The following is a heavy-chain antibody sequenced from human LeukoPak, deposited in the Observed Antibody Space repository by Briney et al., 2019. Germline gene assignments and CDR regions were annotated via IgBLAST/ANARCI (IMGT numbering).Heavy chain of an antibody. D-gene: IGHD3-10*01. CDR2: INPNSGGT. J-gene: IGHJ4*02. CDR3: ARDALWFGEFEKHFDY. CDR1: GYTFTGYY. Sequence: GASVKVSCKASGYTFTGYYMHWVRQAPGQGLEWMGWINPNSGGTNYAQKFQGRVTMTRDTSISTAYMELSRLRSDDTAVYYCARDALWFGEFEKHFDYWGQGTLVTVSS. V-gene: IGHV1-2*02.